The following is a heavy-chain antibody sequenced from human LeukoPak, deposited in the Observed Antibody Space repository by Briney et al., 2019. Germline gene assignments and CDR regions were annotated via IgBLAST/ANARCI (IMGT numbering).Heavy chain of an antibody. Sequence: SETLSLTCTVSGGSISSNSDYWGWIRQPPGKGLEWIGTIYYSGSTYYNPSFKSRVIISVDTSKNQFSLKLSSVTAADTAVYYCARVESPRLWFGELQFDYWGQGTLVTVSS. CDR3: ARVESPRLWFGELQFDY. D-gene: IGHD3-10*01. V-gene: IGHV4-39*07. CDR1: GGSISSNSDY. J-gene: IGHJ4*02. CDR2: IYYSGST.